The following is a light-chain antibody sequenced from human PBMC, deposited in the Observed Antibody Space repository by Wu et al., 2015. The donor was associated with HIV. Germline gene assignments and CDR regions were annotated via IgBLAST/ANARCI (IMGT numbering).Light chain of an antibody. CDR3: LQRINWQS. CDR1: QSVSSY. CDR2: DAS. Sequence: EIVLTQSPATLSLSPGERATLSCRASQSVSSYLAWYQQKPGQAPRLLIYDASNRATGIPARFSGSGSGTDFTLTISSLEPEDFAVYYCLQRINWQSFGQGTQLEIK. J-gene: IGKJ2*03. V-gene: IGKV3-11*01.